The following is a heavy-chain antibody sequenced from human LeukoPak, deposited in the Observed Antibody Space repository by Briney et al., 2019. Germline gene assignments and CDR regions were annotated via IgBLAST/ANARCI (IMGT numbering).Heavy chain of an antibody. D-gene: IGHD1-1*01. CDR3: ARVRRYNWNDGRDAFDI. CDR2: IKQDGSEK. V-gene: IGHV3-7*01. Sequence: GGSLRLSCAASGFTFSSYWISWVRQAPGKGLEWVANIKQDGSEKYYVDSVKGRFTISRDNAKNSLYLQMNSLRAEDTAVYYCARVRRYNWNDGRDAFDIWGQGTMVTVSS. CDR1: GFTFSSYW. J-gene: IGHJ3*02.